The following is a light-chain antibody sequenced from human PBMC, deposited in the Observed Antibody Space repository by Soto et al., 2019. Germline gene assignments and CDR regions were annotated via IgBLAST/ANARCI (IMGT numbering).Light chain of an antibody. V-gene: IGKV1-5*03. J-gene: IGKJ2*01. CDR1: QTISSW. Sequence: DIHLTQSPSTLSGSVGDRVTITCRASQTISSWLAWYQQKPGKAPKLLIYKASTLKSGVPSRFSGSGSGTEFTLTISSLQPDDFATYYCQQYNSYPYTFGQGTKVDIK. CDR2: KAS. CDR3: QQYNSYPYT.